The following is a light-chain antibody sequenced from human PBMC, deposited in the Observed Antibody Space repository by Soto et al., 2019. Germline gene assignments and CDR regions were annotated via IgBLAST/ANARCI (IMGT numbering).Light chain of an antibody. V-gene: IGLV2-11*01. CDR1: SSDVGSY. Sequence: QSALTQPRSVSGSPGQSVTLSCTGTSSDVGSYVSWYQHHPGKAPKLMIYDVTKRPSGVPDRFSGSKSGNTASLTISGLQAEDEADYYCCSSAGSYSYVFGTGTKVTVL. J-gene: IGLJ1*01. CDR3: CSSAGSYSYV. CDR2: DVT.